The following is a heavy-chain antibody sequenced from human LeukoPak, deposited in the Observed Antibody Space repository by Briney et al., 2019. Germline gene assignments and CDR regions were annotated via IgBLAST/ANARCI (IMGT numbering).Heavy chain of an antibody. V-gene: IGHV3-9*01. CDR2: ISWISGSI. D-gene: IGHD3-10*01. J-gene: IGHJ5*01. CDR3: AKGSGSGSYSGVDS. CDR1: GFTFDDYA. Sequence: PGGSLRLSCAASGFTFDDYAMHWVRQAPGKGLEWVSGISWISGSIGYADSVKGRFTISRDNAKNSLYLQMNSLRAEDTALYYCAKGSGSGSYSGVDSWGRGTLVTVSS.